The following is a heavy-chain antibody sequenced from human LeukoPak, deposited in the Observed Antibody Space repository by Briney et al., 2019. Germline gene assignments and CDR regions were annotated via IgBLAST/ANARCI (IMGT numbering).Heavy chain of an antibody. J-gene: IGHJ4*02. Sequence: SETLSLTCAVYGGSFSGYYWSWIRQPPGKGLEWIGSIYHSGSTYYNPSLKSRVTISVDTSKNQFSLKLSSVTAADTAVYYCARTGSGWYARHYFDYWGQGTLVTVSS. CDR1: GGSFSGYY. CDR2: IYHSGST. CDR3: ARTGSGWYARHYFDY. D-gene: IGHD6-19*01. V-gene: IGHV4-34*01.